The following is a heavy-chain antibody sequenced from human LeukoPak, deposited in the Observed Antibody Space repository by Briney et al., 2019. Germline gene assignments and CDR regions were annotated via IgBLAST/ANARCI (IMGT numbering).Heavy chain of an antibody. V-gene: IGHV3-7*01. CDR3: TRDTEGTLDY. CDR1: GFTFTNSW. CDR2: IKQDASTK. J-gene: IGHJ4*02. Sequence: GGSLRLSCSASGFTFTNSWMAWVRQAPGKGLEWVANIKQDASTKHYAVSLKGRFTISRDNPKNSLYLQMNNLRADDTAIYYCTRDTEGTLDYWGQGILVTVAS. D-gene: IGHD2-8*02.